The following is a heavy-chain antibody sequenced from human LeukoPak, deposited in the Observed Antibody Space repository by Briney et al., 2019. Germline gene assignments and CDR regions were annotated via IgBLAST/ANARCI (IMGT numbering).Heavy chain of an antibody. V-gene: IGHV5-51*01. CDR1: GYSFTSYW. CDR3: ARQAEQWLAKYYFDY. CDR2: IYPGDSDT. Sequence: GESLKISCKGSGYSFTSYWIGWVRQMPGKGLERMGIIYPGDSDTRYSPSFQGQVTISADKSISTAYLQWSSLKASDTAMYYCARQAEQWLAKYYFDYWGQGTLVTVSS. J-gene: IGHJ4*02. D-gene: IGHD6-19*01.